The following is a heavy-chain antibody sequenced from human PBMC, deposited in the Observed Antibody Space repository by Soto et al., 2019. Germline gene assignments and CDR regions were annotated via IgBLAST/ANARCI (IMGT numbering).Heavy chain of an antibody. CDR2: ISSSSSTI. D-gene: IGHD3-22*01. CDR1: GFTFSTYS. V-gene: IGHV3-48*01. Sequence: EVQLVESGGGLVQPGGSLRLSCAASGFTFSTYSMNWVRQAPGKGLEWVSYISSSSSTIYYADSVKGRFTISRDNAKNSLQLQRRNLVAENTTVYYCARWSYDSSGEYKGALDYWGQGTLVTVSS. J-gene: IGHJ4*02. CDR3: ARWSYDSSGEYKGALDY.